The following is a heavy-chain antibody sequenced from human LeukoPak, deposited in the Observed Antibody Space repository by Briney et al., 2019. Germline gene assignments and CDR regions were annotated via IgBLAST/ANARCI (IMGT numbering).Heavy chain of an antibody. V-gene: IGHV4-34*01. Sequence: SETLSLTCAVSGASFSGYYWSWVRQPPGKGLEWIGEINHSGGANCNSSLKCRVSISVDRSKKQFSLRLNSVTAADAAVYYCATDRYYGSGSYYKFDFWGQGILVTVSS. CDR3: ATDRYYGSGSYYKFDF. CDR1: GASFSGYY. CDR2: INHSGGA. J-gene: IGHJ4*02. D-gene: IGHD3-10*01.